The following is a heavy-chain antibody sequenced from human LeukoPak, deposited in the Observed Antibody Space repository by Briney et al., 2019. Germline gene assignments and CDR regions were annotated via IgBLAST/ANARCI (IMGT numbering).Heavy chain of an antibody. J-gene: IGHJ4*02. CDR3: AGDPGGSYDLHIDY. CDR1: GFTFSSYS. Sequence: GGSLRLSCAASGFTFSSYSMNWVRQAPGKGLEWVSSISSSSSYIYYADSVKGRFTISRDNAKNSLYLQMNSLRAEDTAVYYCAGDPGGSYDLHIDYWGQGTLVTVSS. V-gene: IGHV3-21*01. CDR2: ISSSSSYI. D-gene: IGHD1-26*01.